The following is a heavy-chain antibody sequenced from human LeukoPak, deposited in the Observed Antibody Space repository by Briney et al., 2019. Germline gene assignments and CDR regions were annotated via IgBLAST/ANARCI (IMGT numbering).Heavy chain of an antibody. V-gene: IGHV1-24*01. Sequence: GASVKVSCKVSGYSLLEVAMHWVRQAPGKGLEWVGGFDPEDGEDGETHYAQKLQGRVTMTEDASTDTAYMELKSLRSEDTAVYYCAMTDRYAGRPFDYWGQGTLVTVSS. CDR2: FDPEDGEDGET. D-gene: IGHD5-12*01. J-gene: IGHJ4*02. CDR3: AMTDRYAGRPFDY. CDR1: GYSLLEVA.